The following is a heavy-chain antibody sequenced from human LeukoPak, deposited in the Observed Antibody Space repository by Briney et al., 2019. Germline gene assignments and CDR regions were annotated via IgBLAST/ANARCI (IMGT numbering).Heavy chain of an antibody. D-gene: IGHD3-3*01. Sequence: SVKVSCKASGGTFSSYAISWGRQAPGQGLEWMGGIIPIFGTANYAQKFQGRVTITADESTSTAYMELSSLRSEDTAVYYCARGATIFAPMDVWGQGTTVTVSS. J-gene: IGHJ6*02. V-gene: IGHV1-69*13. CDR2: IIPIFGTA. CDR3: ARGATIFAPMDV. CDR1: GGTFSSYA.